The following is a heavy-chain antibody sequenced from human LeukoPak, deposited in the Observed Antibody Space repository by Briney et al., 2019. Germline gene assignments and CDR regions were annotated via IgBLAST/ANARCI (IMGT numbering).Heavy chain of an antibody. CDR2: INPNSGGT. Sequence: ASVKVSCKASGYTFTGYYMHWVRQAPGQGLEWMGWINPNSGGTNYAQKFQGRVTMTRDTSISISYMELSRLTSDDTAFYYCARDFSFRYFDYWGLGTLVTVSS. J-gene: IGHJ4*02. V-gene: IGHV1-2*02. CDR3: ARDFSFRYFDY. CDR1: GYTFTGYY. D-gene: IGHD2/OR15-2a*01.